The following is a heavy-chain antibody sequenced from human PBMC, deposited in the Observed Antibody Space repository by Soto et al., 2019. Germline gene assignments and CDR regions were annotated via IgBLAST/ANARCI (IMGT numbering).Heavy chain of an antibody. CDR1: GGSISSGGYY. CDR2: IYYSGST. J-gene: IGHJ6*02. V-gene: IGHV4-31*03. Sequence: PSETLSLTCTVSGGSISSGGYYWSWIRQHPGKGLEWIGYIYYSGSTYYNPSLKSRVTISVDTSKNQFSLKLSSVTAADTAVYYCAGYRAYYYYGMDVCGQGTTVTVYS. D-gene: IGHD6-13*01. CDR3: AGYRAYYYYGMDV.